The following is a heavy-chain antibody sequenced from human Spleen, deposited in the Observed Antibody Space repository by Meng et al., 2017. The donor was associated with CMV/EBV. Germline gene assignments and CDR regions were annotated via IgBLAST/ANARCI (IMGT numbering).Heavy chain of an antibody. J-gene: IGHJ6*02. V-gene: IGHV4-61*01. D-gene: IGHD3-3*01. CDR1: GGSVSSGTYY. CDR2: IYYSGST. Sequence: SETLSLTCTVSGGSVSSGTYYWSWIRQPPGKGLEWIAYIYYSGSTSYNPSLKSRVTISVDTSKNQFSLKLSSVTAADTAVYYCARDRVEDVLRFLEWLPNYGMDVWGQGTTVTVSS. CDR3: ARDRVEDVLRFLEWLPNYGMDV.